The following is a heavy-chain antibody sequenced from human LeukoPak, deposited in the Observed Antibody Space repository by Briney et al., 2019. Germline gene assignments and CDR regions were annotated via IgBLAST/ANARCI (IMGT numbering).Heavy chain of an antibody. CDR1: GGTFSSYA. Sequence: GASVKVSCKASGGTFSSYAISWVRQAPGQGLERMGGIIPIFGTANYAQKFQGRVTITADESTSTAYMELSSLRSEDTAVYYCARGPSGYHNTGGQGTLVTVSS. V-gene: IGHV1-69*13. CDR3: ARGPSGYHNT. D-gene: IGHD5-12*01. CDR2: IIPIFGTA. J-gene: IGHJ4*02.